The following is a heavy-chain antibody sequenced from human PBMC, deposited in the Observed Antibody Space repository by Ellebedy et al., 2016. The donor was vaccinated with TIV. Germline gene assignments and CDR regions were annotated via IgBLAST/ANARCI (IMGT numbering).Heavy chain of an antibody. CDR2: ISWNSGNR. Sequence: SLKISCAGSGFTFDDYAMHWVRQAPGKSLEWVSGISWNSGNRGYADSVKGRFTISRDNAKNSLYLQMNSLRAEDTAVYYCVRDLHWSYFDWGQGTLVTVSS. CDR3: VRDLHWSYFD. V-gene: IGHV3-9*01. CDR1: GFTFDDYA. D-gene: IGHD1-26*01. J-gene: IGHJ4*02.